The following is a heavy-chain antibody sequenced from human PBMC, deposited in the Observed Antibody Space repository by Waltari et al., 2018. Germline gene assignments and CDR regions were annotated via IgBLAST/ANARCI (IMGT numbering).Heavy chain of an antibody. CDR1: GDSVSTRSYY. V-gene: IGHV4-39*07. CDR2: IYYTGNT. D-gene: IGHD3-10*01. Sequence: QLQLQESGPRLVKASETLSLTCTRSGDSVSTRSYYWGWIRQPPGKGLEWIGGIYYTGNTFQNPSLKSRVSISIDTYKNQFSLRLRSVTAADTAVYYCARETSSEKGFDYWGQGTLVTVSP. CDR3: ARETSSEKGFDY. J-gene: IGHJ4*02.